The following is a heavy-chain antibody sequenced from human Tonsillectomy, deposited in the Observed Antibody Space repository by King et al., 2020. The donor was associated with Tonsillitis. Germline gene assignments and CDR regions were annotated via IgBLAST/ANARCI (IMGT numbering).Heavy chain of an antibody. V-gene: IGHV1-2*02. CDR1: GYTFTGYY. CDR2: INPNSGGT. CDR3: ARDALQLAGISDY. Sequence: QLVQSGAEVKKPGASVKVSCKASGYTFTGYYMHWVRQAPGQGLEWMGWINPNSGGTYYAQKFQGRVTMTRDTSISTAYMELSRLRSDDTAVYYCARDALQLAGISDYWGQGTLVTVSS. J-gene: IGHJ4*02. D-gene: IGHD5-24*01.